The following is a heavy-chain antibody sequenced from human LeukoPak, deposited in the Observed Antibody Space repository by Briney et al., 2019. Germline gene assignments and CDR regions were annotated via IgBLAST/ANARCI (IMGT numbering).Heavy chain of an antibody. CDR2: IYYSGST. Sequence: PGGSLRLSCAASGFAFSSYEMNWVRQSPGKGLEWIGSIYYSGSTYYNPSLKSRVTISADTPQNQFSLKLTSVTAADTAVYYCARHPAGYYDSETLFDYWGQGTLVTVSS. CDR1: GFAFSSYE. J-gene: IGHJ4*02. D-gene: IGHD3-22*01. V-gene: IGHV4-39*01. CDR3: ARHPAGYYDSETLFDY.